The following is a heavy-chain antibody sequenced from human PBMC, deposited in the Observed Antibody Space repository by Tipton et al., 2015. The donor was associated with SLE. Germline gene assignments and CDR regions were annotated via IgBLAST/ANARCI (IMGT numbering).Heavy chain of an antibody. J-gene: IGHJ5*02. CDR2: IRYNSDTL. D-gene: IGHD6-13*01. CDR3: ASRLGSWYGIDP. V-gene: IGHV3-9*01. CDR1: GFTFDDYA. Sequence: SLRLSCATSGFTFDDYAMHWVRQAPGKGLEWVAGIRYNSDTLGYADSVKGRFTISRDDAKNSLYLQMNSLRAEDTAVYYCASRLGSWYGIDPWGQGTLVTVSS.